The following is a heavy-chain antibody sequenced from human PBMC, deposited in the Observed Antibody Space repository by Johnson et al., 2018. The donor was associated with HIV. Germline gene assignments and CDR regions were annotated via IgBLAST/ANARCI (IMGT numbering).Heavy chain of an antibody. Sequence: QVQLVESGGGVVQPGGSLRLSCAGSGFTFSSYGIHWVRQSPGKGLEWVAFLRYDGGNKYYADSVNGRLTISRDNPKNTLYLQMNSLGAEDTAVYFCAKVLSSWPPDSRDAFGIWGQVKMVTVSS. CDR2: LRYDGGNK. D-gene: IGHD2/OR15-2a*01. CDR3: AKVLSSWPPDSRDAFGI. V-gene: IGHV3-30*02. CDR1: GFTFSSYG. J-gene: IGHJ3*02.